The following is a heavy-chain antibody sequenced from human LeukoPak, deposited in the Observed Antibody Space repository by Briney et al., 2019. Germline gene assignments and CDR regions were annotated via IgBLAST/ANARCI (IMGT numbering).Heavy chain of an antibody. CDR1: GGSFSGYY. CDR2: INHSGST. V-gene: IGHV4-34*01. J-gene: IGHJ5*02. Sequence: PSETLSLTCAVYGGSFSGYYWSWIRQPPGKGLEWIGEINHSGSTNYNPSLKSRVTISVETSKNQFSLKLSSVTAADTAVYYCARRRSNYYYGSGSPRAPSVFDPWGQGTLVTVSS. CDR3: ARRRSNYYYGSGSPRAPSVFDP. D-gene: IGHD3-10*01.